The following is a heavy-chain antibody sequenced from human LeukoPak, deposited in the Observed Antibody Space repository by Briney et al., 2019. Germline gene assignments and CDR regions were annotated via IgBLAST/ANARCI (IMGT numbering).Heavy chain of an antibody. D-gene: IGHD3-10*01. J-gene: IGHJ6*02. CDR2: IYSGGST. CDR1: GFTVSTNY. V-gene: IGHV3-66*04. CDR3: ARRGDYYGSGSYPYGMDV. Sequence: GGSLRLSCAASGFTVSTNYMSWVRQAPGKGLEWVSLIYSGGSTYYADSVKGRFTISRDNSKNTLYLQMNSLRAEDTAVYYCARRGDYYGSGSYPYGMDVWGQGTTVTVSS.